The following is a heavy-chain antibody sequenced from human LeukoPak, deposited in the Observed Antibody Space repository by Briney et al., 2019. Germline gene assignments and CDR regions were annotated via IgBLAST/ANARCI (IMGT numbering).Heavy chain of an antibody. D-gene: IGHD3-9*01. CDR3: ARGKFIDWLADDAFDI. CDR2: ISSSSSYI. J-gene: IGHJ3*02. CDR1: GFTFSSYS. V-gene: IGHV3-21*01. Sequence: GGSLRLSCAASGFTFSSYSMNWVHQAPGKGLEWVSSISSSSSYIYYADSVKGRFTISRDNAKNSLYLQMNSLRAEDTAVYYCARGKFIDWLADDAFDIWGQGTMVTVSS.